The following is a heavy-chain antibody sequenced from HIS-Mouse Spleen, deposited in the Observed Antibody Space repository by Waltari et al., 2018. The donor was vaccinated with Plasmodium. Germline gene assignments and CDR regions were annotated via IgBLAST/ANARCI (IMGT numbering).Heavy chain of an antibody. CDR3: AKDRKYSSSRGAFDI. J-gene: IGHJ3*02. CDR1: GFPFADSA. Sequence: EVQLVESGGGLVQPGRSLRLSCAASGFPFADSAMHWVRQAPGKGLEWVSGISWNSGSIGYADSVKGRFTISRDNAKNSLYLQMNSLRAEDTALYYCAKDRKYSSSRGAFDIWGQGTMVTVSS. CDR2: ISWNSGSI. D-gene: IGHD6-6*01. V-gene: IGHV3-9*01.